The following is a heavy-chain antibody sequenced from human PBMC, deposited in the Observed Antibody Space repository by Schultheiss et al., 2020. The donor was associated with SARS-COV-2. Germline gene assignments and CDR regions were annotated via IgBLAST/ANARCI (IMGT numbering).Heavy chain of an antibody. Sequence: GGSLRLSCAASGFTFSSYGMHWVRQAPGKGLEWVAVIWYDGSNKYYADSVKGRFTISRDNSKNTLYLQMNSLRAEDTAVYYCARDGGRIVGANYGGYFDYWGQGTLVTVSS. CDR1: GFTFSSYG. D-gene: IGHD1-26*01. V-gene: IGHV3-33*01. CDR2: IWYDGSNK. CDR3: ARDGGRIVGANYGGYFDY. J-gene: IGHJ4*02.